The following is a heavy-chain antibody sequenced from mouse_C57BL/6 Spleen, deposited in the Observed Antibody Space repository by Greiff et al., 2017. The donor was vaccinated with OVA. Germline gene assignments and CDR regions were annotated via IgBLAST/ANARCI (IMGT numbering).Heavy chain of an antibody. Sequence: VQLQQSGAELVRPGTSVKVSCKASGYAFTNYLIEWVKQRPGQGLEWIGVINPGSGGTNYNEKFKGKATLTADKSSSTAYMQLSSLTSEDSAVVFCATTYDNDGFAYWGQGTLVTVSA. D-gene: IGHD2-4*01. CDR1: GYAFTNYL. J-gene: IGHJ3*01. CDR2: INPGSGGT. CDR3: ATTYDNDGFAY. V-gene: IGHV1-54*01.